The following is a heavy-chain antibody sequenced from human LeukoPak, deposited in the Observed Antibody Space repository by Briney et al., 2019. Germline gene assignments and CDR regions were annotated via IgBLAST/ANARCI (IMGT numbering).Heavy chain of an antibody. CDR2: INPNSGVT. CDR1: GYTFTGYY. V-gene: IGHV1-2*02. J-gene: IGHJ4*02. Sequence: GSVKVSCKASGYTFTGYYIHWVRQAPGQGLEWMGWINPNSGVTHYPQKFQGRVTMTRDTSIRTAYMEVRSLRSDDTAVYYCARGQQWLEAFDYWGLGTLVTVSS. CDR3: ARGQQWLEAFDY. D-gene: IGHD6-19*01.